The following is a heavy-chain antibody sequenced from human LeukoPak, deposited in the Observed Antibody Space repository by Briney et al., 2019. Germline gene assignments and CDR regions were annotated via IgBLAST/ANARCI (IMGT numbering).Heavy chain of an antibody. CDR3: ARVLIAARRRRYFDY. V-gene: IGHV4-34*01. CDR1: GGSFSGYY. J-gene: IGHJ4*02. Sequence: SETLSLTCAVYGGSFSGYYWSWIRQPPGKGLEWIGEINRSGSTNYNPSLKSRVTISVDTSKNQFSLKLSSVTAADTAVYYCARVLIAARRRRYFDYWGQGTLVTVSS. CDR2: INRSGST. D-gene: IGHD6-6*01.